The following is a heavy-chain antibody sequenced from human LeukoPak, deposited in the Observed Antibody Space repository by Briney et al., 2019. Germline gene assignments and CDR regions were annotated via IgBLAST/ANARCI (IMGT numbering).Heavy chain of an antibody. CDR2: INPHSGGT. J-gene: IGHJ4*02. CDR1: GYTFTDNY. Sequence: ASVKVSFKASGYTFTDNYLHWVRQAPGQGLEWMGWINPHSGGTNSPLKFQGRVTMTTDTSISTAYMELSRLKSDDTAVYYCARARITMVRGVMIGDYGGQGTLVTVSS. D-gene: IGHD3-10*01. CDR3: ARARITMVRGVMIGDY. V-gene: IGHV1-2*02.